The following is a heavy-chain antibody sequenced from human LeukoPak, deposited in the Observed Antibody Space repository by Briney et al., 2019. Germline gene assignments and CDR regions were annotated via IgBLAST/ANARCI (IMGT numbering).Heavy chain of an antibody. CDR1: GFTFSSYG. J-gene: IGHJ4*02. V-gene: IGHV3-33*06. Sequence: GRSLRLSCAASGFTFSSYGMHWVRQAPGKGLEWVAVIWYDGNNKKYADSVKGRFAISRDNSKSTLYLQMNSLRAEDTAVYYCAKDGNYGGNGPLDYWGQGTLVTVSS. CDR3: AKDGNYGGNGPLDY. CDR2: IWYDGNNK. D-gene: IGHD4-23*01.